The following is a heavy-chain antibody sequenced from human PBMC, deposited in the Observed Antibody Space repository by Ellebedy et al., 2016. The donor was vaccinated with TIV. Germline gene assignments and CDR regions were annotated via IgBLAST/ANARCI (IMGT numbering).Heavy chain of an antibody. D-gene: IGHD2-21*01. J-gene: IGHJ3*02. CDR2: INPNSGGT. Sequence: ASVKVSCXASGYTFTGYYMHWVRQAPGQGPEWMGWINPNSGGTEYAQKFQGRVTMTTDTSTSTAYMELRSLRSDDTAVYYCARDLCGGDCYSHAFDIWGQGTMVTVSS. V-gene: IGHV1-2*02. CDR1: GYTFTGYY. CDR3: ARDLCGGDCYSHAFDI.